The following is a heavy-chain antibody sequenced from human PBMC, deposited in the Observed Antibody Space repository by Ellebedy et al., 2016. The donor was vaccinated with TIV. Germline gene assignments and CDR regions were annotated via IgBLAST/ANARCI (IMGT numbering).Heavy chain of an antibody. V-gene: IGHV4-39*01. CDR2: IYYSGST. D-gene: IGHD1-26*01. CDR1: GGSISSSSYY. CDR3: ARHPRGSYGTFDY. J-gene: IGHJ4*02. Sequence: MPSETLSLTCTVSGGSISSSSYYWGWIRQPPGKGLEWIGSIYYSGSTYYNPSLKSRVTISVDTSKNQFSLKLSSVTAADTAVYYCARHPRGSYGTFDYWGQGTLVTVSS.